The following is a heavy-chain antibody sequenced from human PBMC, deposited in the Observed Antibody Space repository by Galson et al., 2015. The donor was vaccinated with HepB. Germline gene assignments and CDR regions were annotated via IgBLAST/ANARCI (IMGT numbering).Heavy chain of an antibody. Sequence: SLRLSCAGSGFSFSNVWMSWVRQAPGKGLEWVGRIKSKTDGGATDYAAPVKGRFTLSRDDSKNTLYLQMNSLKTEGTGLYFCTTALYFYVSGSYALMDVWGQGTTVTVSS. D-gene: IGHD3-10*01. CDR1: GFSFSNVW. V-gene: IGHV3-15*01. J-gene: IGHJ6*02. CDR3: TTALYFYVSGSYALMDV. CDR2: IKSKTDGGAT.